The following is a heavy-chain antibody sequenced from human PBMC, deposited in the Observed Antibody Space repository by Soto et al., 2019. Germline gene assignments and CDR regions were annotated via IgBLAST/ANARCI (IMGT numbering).Heavy chain of an antibody. D-gene: IGHD4-17*01. CDR3: ARGDYVLSGAFDI. CDR2: ISSSSSYI. V-gene: IGHV3-21*01. J-gene: IGHJ3*02. Sequence: EVQLVESGGGLVKPGGSLRLSCAASGFTFSSYSMNWVRQAPGKGLEWVSSISSSSSYIYYADSVKGRFTISRDNAKNSLHLQMNSLRAEDTAVYYCARGDYVLSGAFDIWGQGTMVTVSS. CDR1: GFTFSSYS.